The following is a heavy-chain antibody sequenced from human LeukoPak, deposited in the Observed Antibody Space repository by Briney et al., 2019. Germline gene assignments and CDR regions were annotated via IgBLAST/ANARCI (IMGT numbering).Heavy chain of an antibody. D-gene: IGHD3-9*01. J-gene: IGHJ4*02. CDR2: ISYDGSNK. Sequence: GRSLRLSCAASGFTFSSYGMHWVRQAPGKGLEWVAVISYDGSNKYYADSVKGRFTISRDNSKNTLYLQMNSLRAEDTAVYYCAKGPSYYDILTAHLGPFDYWGQGTLVTVSS. V-gene: IGHV3-30*18. CDR1: GFTFSSYG. CDR3: AKGPSYYDILTAHLGPFDY.